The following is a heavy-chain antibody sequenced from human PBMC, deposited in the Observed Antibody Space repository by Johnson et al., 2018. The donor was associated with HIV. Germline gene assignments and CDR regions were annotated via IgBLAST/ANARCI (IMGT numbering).Heavy chain of an antibody. Sequence: QVQLVESGGGLVQPGGSLRLSCAASGFTLSSYAMHWVRQAPGKGLEWAAVISYDGSNKYYADSVKGRFTISRDNSKNTLYLQMNSLRAEDTAVYYCARDRKQWLVVGGGINDIWGQGTMVTVSS. CDR1: GFTLSSYA. D-gene: IGHD6-19*01. CDR3: ARDRKQWLVVGGGINDI. CDR2: ISYDGSNK. J-gene: IGHJ3*02. V-gene: IGHV3-30-3*01.